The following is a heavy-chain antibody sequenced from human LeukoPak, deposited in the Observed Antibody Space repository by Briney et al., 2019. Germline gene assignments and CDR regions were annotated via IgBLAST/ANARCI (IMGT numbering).Heavy chain of an antibody. CDR2: INPNSGGT. J-gene: IGHJ4*02. D-gene: IGHD3-22*01. V-gene: IGHV1-2*06. CDR1: GYTFTGYY. Sequence: ASVKVSCKASGYTFTGYYMHWVRQAPGQGREWMGRINPNSGGTNYAQKFQGRVTMTRDTSISTAYMELSRLRSDDTAVYYCARADLSYYDSSGYYHWGQGTLVTVSS. CDR3: ARADLSYYDSSGYYH.